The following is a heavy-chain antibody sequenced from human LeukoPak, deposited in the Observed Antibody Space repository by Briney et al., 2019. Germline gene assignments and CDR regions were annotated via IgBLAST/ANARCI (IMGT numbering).Heavy chain of an antibody. J-gene: IGHJ3*02. CDR3: ARGPNRITMMIGDAFDI. CDR2: IYTSGST. D-gene: IGHD3-22*01. V-gene: IGHV4-4*07. CDR1: GGSISSYY. Sequence: SETLSLTCTVSGGSISSYYWSWIRQPAGKGLEWIGRIYTSGSTSYNPSLKSRVTMSVDTSKNQFSLKLSSVTAADTAVYYCARGPNRITMMIGDAFDIWGQGTMVTVSS.